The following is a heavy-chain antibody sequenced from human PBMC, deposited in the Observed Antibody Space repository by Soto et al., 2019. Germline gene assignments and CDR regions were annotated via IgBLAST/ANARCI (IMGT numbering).Heavy chain of an antibody. CDR1: GYTFFSYG. D-gene: IGHD3-10*01. Sequence: ASVKVSCKASGYTFFSYGISLVRHAPGQGLEWMGWISAYNGNTNYAQKLQGRVTMTTDTSTSTAYMELRSLRSDDTAVYYCAFLSGRILEATDPNYYCTQGSPVPGSA. J-gene: IGHJ4*02. CDR3: AFLSGRILEATDPNYY. CDR2: ISAYNGNT. V-gene: IGHV1-18*01.